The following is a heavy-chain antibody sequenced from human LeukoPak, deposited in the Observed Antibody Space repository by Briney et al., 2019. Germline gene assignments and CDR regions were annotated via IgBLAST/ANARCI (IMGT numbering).Heavy chain of an antibody. CDR2: IYYSEST. D-gene: IGHD5-24*01. CDR3: ARDATTPGAFDI. CDR1: GGSISSYY. V-gene: IGHV4-59*01. Sequence: SETLSLTCTVSGGSISSYYWSWIRQPPGKGLEWIGYIYYSESTNYNPSLKSRVTISVDTSKNQFSLKLSSVTAADTAVYYCARDATTPGAFDIWGQGTMVTVSS. J-gene: IGHJ3*02.